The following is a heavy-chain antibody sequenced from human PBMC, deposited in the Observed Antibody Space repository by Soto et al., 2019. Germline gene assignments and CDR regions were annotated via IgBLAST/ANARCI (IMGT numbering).Heavy chain of an antibody. CDR3: ARGGWDGYTYYYGSGSSNTPYYFDY. V-gene: IGHV1-3*01. J-gene: IGHJ4*02. CDR2: INAGNGNT. Sequence: GASVKVSCKASGYTFTSYAMHWVRQAPGQRLEWMGWINAGNGNTKYSQKFQGRVTITRDASASTAYMELSSLRSEDTAVYYCARGGWDGYTYYYGSGSSNTPYYFDYWGQGTLVTVSS. D-gene: IGHD3-10*01. CDR1: GYTFTSYA.